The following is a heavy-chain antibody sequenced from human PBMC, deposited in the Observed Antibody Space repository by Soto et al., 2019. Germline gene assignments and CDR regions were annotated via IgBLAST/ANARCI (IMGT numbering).Heavy chain of an antibody. CDR3: ARVIPGAEAWFDP. CDR1: GNTFTTFG. Sequence: ASVKVSCKASGNTFTTFGVTWVRQAPGQGLEWMGWISAYTDDPNYAQKFQGRVTMTIDTSTSTAYLDLRSLTSDDTAVYYCARVIPGAEAWFDPWGQGTLVTVSS. J-gene: IGHJ5*02. D-gene: IGHD2-2*01. CDR2: ISAYTDDP. V-gene: IGHV1-18*01.